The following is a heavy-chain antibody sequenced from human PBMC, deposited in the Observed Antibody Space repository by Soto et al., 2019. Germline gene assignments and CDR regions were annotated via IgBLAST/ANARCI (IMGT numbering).Heavy chain of an antibody. CDR1: GYTFTGYY. V-gene: IGHV1-2*02. Sequence: ASGKVSCKASGYTFTGYYMHWVRQAPGQGLEWMGWINPNSGGTNYAQKFQCRVTMTRDTSISTAYMELSRLRSDDTAVYYCARVGPTFDAFDIWGQGTMVTVSS. J-gene: IGHJ3*02. CDR2: INPNSGGT. CDR3: ARVGPTFDAFDI.